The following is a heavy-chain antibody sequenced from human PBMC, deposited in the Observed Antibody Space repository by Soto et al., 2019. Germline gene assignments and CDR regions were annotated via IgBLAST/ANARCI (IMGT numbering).Heavy chain of an antibody. CDR3: ARVRCGSIAAPRYNWFDP. D-gene: IGHD6-6*01. CDR1: GGSFSGYY. J-gene: IGHJ5*02. CDR2: INHSGST. Sequence: QVQLQQWGAGLLKPSETLSLTCAVYGGSFSGYYWSWIRQPQGKGLEWIGEINHSGSTNYNPSLKSRVTISVDTSKNQFSLKLSSVTAADTAVYYCARVRCGSIAAPRYNWFDPWGQGTLVTVSS. V-gene: IGHV4-34*01.